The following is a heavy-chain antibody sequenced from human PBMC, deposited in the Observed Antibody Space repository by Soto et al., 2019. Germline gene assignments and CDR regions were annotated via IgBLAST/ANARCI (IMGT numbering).Heavy chain of an antibody. Sequence: HPGGSLRLSCAASGFTFSSYAMSGVRQAPGKGLEWVSAISGSGGSTYYADSVKGRFTISRDNSKNTLYLQMNSLRAEDTAVYYRAKDAPERLRFLEWFPAWGQGTLVTVSS. J-gene: IGHJ5*02. CDR2: ISGSGGST. V-gene: IGHV3-23*01. CDR1: GFTFSSYA. D-gene: IGHD3-3*01. CDR3: AKDAPERLRFLEWFPA.